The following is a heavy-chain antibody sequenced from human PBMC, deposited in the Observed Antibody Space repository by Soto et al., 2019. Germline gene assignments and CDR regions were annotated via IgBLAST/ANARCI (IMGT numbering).Heavy chain of an antibody. CDR2: IYYSGIT. CDR3: ARHSYYYDSSGYPKHYGMDV. J-gene: IGHJ6*02. V-gene: IGHV4-59*01. D-gene: IGHD3-22*01. Sequence: SETLSLTCTVSGGSISSYYWSWIRQPPGKGLEWIGYIYYSGITNYNPSLKSRVTISVDTSKNQFSLKLSSVTAADTAMYYCARHSYYYDSSGYPKHYGMDVWGQGTTVTVSS. CDR1: GGSISSYY.